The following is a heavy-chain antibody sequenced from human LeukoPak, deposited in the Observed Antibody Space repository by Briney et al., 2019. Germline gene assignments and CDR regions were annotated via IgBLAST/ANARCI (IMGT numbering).Heavy chain of an antibody. CDR3: ANSIVATIMVY. Sequence: GASVKVSCMASGYTFTGYYMRWVRQAPGQGLEWMGWINPNSGGTNYAQTFQGRVTMTRDTSISTAYMELSRLRSDDTAVYYCANSIVATIMVYWGQGTLVTVSS. CDR2: INPNSGGT. J-gene: IGHJ4*02. CDR1: GYTFTGYY. D-gene: IGHD5-12*01. V-gene: IGHV1-2*02.